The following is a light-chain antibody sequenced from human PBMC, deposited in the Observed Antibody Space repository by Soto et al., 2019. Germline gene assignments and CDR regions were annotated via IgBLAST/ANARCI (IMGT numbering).Light chain of an antibody. CDR2: HVS. CDR3: SSYTSSSTFV. Sequence: QSVLTQPASVSGSPGQSITISCTGTSSDFGGYNYVSWYQQHPGKAPQLMISHVSDRPSGVSNRFSGSKSGNTAPLTISGLQAEDEADYYCSSYTSSSTFVFGTGTKVTVL. V-gene: IGLV2-14*03. CDR1: SSDFGGYNY. J-gene: IGLJ1*01.